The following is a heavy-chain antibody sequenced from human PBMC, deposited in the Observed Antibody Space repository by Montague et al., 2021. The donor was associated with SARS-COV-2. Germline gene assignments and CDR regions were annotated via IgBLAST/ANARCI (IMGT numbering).Heavy chain of an antibody. J-gene: IGHJ4*02. CDR3: ARPGVENNGWYLSYFEY. D-gene: IGHD6-19*01. Sequence: SLRLSCAASGFTLSSYSMYWVRQAPGKGLEWVAVISSDGTNKYFRESVRGRFTISSDKSNNTVFLQMSSLRPEDTAVYYCARPGVENNGWYLSYFEYWGQGSLVTVST. CDR2: ISSDGTNK. V-gene: IGHV3-30*04. CDR1: GFTLSSYS.